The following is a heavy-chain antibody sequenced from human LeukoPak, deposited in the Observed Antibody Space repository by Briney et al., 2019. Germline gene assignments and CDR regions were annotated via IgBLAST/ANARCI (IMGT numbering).Heavy chain of an antibody. CDR1: GFAFSASA. J-gene: IGHJ4*02. CDR3: TYSYNYYFDS. V-gene: IGHV3-73*01. D-gene: IGHD5-18*01. CDR2: IRSKANSYAT. Sequence: GGSLRLSCAASGFAFSASALFWVRQASGKGLEWVGRIRSKANSYATAYAASVEGRFTISRDDSKNTAYLQMNSLITEDTAVYYCTYSYNYYFDSWGQGTLVTVSS.